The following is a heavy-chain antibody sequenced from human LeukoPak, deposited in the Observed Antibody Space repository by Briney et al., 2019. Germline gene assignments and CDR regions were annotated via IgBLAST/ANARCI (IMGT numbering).Heavy chain of an antibody. Sequence: SETLSLTCTVSGGSIISYYWSWIRQPPRKGLEWIGYIDYSGSTNYNPSLKSGVTISEDTPKNQFSLKLSSVTAADAAVYYCARGGVRGVIFVWGQGTLVTVSS. V-gene: IGHV4-59*01. CDR3: ARGGVRGVIFV. CDR1: GGSIISYY. CDR2: IDYSGST. J-gene: IGHJ4*02. D-gene: IGHD3-10*01.